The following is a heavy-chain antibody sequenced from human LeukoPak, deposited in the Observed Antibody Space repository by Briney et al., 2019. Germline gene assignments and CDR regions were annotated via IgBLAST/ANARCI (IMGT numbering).Heavy chain of an antibody. CDR3: ARVYCSSTSCYFDY. J-gene: IGHJ4*02. D-gene: IGHD2-2*01. V-gene: IGHV4-30-2*01. CDR2: IYHSGST. CDR1: GGSVSSGSYY. Sequence: PSETLSLTCTVSGGSVSSGSYYWSWIRQPPGKGLEWIGYIYHSGSTYYNPSLKSRVTISVDRSKNQFSLKLSSVTAADTAVYYCARVYCSSTSCYFDYWGQGTLVTVSS.